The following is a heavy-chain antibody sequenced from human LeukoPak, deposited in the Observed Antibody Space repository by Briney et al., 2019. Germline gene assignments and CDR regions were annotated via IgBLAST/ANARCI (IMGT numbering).Heavy chain of an antibody. CDR2: IYPGDSDT. D-gene: IGHD3-3*01. CDR3: ARHLGGDRTSGYYNY. J-gene: IGHJ4*02. Sequence: GEPLKISCKASGYSFTYYFIAWVRQMPGKGLEWMGIIYPGDSDTKYSPSFQGQVTISADKSTNTAYLQWSSLEASDTAMYYCARHLGGDRTSGYYNYWGQGTLVTVSS. CDR1: GYSFTYYF. V-gene: IGHV5-51*01.